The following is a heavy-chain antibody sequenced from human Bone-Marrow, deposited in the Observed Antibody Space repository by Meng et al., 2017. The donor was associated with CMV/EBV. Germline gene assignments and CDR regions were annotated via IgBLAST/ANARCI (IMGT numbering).Heavy chain of an antibody. V-gene: IGHV3-15*01. CDR3: TRIRYSYGYGAFDI. J-gene: IGHJ3*02. CDR1: GFTFNNAW. D-gene: IGHD5-18*01. Sequence: GGSLRLSCAASGFTFNNAWMSWVRQAPGKGLEWVGRIKSKSDGGTIDYAASVKGRFTISRDDSNSIAYLQMNSLETEDTAVYYCTRIRYSYGYGAFDIWGQGTLVTVSS. CDR2: IKSKSDGGTI.